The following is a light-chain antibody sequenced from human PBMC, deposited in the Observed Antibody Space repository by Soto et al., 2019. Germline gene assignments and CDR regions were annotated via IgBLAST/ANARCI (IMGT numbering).Light chain of an antibody. V-gene: IGLV1-44*01. Sequence: QAVVTQPPSASGVPGQRVTISCSGSSSNIGGNPVTWYQHLPGTAPKLLIYSSYQRPSGVPDRVSGSKSGTSASLAIIGLQSEDEADYYCAAWDDSVNGVIFGGGTKVTV. J-gene: IGLJ2*01. CDR3: AAWDDSVNGVI. CDR2: SSY. CDR1: SSNIGGNP.